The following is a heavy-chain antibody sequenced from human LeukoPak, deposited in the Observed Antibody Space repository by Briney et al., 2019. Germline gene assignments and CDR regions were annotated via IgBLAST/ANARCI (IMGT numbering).Heavy chain of an antibody. CDR1: GGSISSSSYY. Sequence: PSETLSLTCTVSGGSISSSSYYWGWIRQPPGKGLEWIGSIYYSGSTYYNPSLKSRVTISVDTSKNQFSLKLSSVTAADTAVYYCARVVWEEYYYDSSGYYFDYWGQGTLVTVSS. J-gene: IGHJ4*02. CDR3: ARVVWEEYYYDSSGYYFDY. V-gene: IGHV4-39*07. CDR2: IYYSGST. D-gene: IGHD3-22*01.